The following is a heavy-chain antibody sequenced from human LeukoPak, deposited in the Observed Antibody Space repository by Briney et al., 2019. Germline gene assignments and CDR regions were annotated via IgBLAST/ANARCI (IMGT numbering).Heavy chain of an antibody. V-gene: IGHV3-30-3*01. D-gene: IGHD1-26*01. CDR1: GFTFSSYA. J-gene: IGHJ3*02. CDR2: ISYDGSNK. CDR3: AIYYRDSGSYRPDAFDI. Sequence: GGSLRLSCAASGFTFSSYAMHWVRQAPGKGLEWVAVISYDGSNKYYADSVKGRFTISRDNSKNTLYLQMNILRAEDTAVYYCAIYYRDSGSYRPDAFDIWGQGTMVTVSS.